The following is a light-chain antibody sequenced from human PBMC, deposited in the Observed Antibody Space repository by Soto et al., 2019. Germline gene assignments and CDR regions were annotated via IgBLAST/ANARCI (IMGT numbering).Light chain of an antibody. CDR3: QQYYSTP. CDR1: QSVLYSSNNKNY. Sequence: DIVMTQSPDSLAVSLGERATINCKSSQSVLYSSNNKNYLAWYQQKPGQPPKLLIYWASTRESGVPDRFSGSGSGTDFTLTISSLQAEDVEVYYCQQYYSTPFGGGTKVEIK. J-gene: IGKJ4*01. CDR2: WAS. V-gene: IGKV4-1*01.